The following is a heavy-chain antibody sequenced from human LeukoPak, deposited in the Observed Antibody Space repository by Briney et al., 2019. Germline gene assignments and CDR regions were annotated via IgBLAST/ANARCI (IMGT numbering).Heavy chain of an antibody. Sequence: PSETLSLTCTVSGGSISSYYWSWIRQPAGKGLEWIGCIYTSGSTNYNPSLKSRVTMSVDTSKNQFSLKLSSVTAADTAVYYCARATYYYDSSGYYKESVSWYFDLWGRGTLVTVSS. V-gene: IGHV4-4*07. J-gene: IGHJ2*01. CDR3: ARATYYYDSSGYYKESVSWYFDL. D-gene: IGHD3-22*01. CDR1: GGSISSYY. CDR2: IYTSGST.